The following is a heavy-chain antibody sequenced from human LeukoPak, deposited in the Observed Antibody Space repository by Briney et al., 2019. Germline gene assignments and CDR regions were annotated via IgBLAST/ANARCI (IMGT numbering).Heavy chain of an antibody. J-gene: IGHJ6*02. D-gene: IGHD5-18*01. CDR2: INHSGST. Sequence: SETLSLTCAVYGGSFSGYYWSWIRQPPGNGLEWIGEINHSGSTNYNPSLKSRVTISVDTSKNQFSLKLSSVTAADTAVYYCARATSMVTYYYYGMDVWGQGTTVTVSS. CDR3: ARATSMVTYYYYGMDV. CDR1: GGSFSGYY. V-gene: IGHV4-34*01.